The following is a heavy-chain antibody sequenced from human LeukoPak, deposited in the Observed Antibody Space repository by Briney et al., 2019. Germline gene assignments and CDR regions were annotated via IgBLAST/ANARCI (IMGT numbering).Heavy chain of an antibody. CDR2: ISGSGGST. J-gene: IGHJ4*02. D-gene: IGHD1-26*01. Sequence: GGSLRLSCSASGSTFSSYAMSWVRQAPGKGLEWVSAISGSGGSTYYADSVKGRFTISRDNSKNTLYLQMNSLRAEDTAVYYCAKVVKIVGATNVDYWGQGTLVTVSS. V-gene: IGHV3-23*01. CDR1: GSTFSSYA. CDR3: AKVVKIVGATNVDY.